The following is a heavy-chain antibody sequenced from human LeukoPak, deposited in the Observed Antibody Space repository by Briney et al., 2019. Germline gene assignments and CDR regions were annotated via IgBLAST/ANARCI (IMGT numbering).Heavy chain of an antibody. CDR3: AKDRGKKWELLSNFDY. CDR1: GFTFSTYG. CDR2: ISYDGSNK. Sequence: GGSLRLSCEASGFTFSTYGMHWVRQAPGKGLEWVAVISYDGSNKFYADSVKGRFTISRDNSKNTLYLQMNSLRAEDTAVYYCAKDRGKKWELLSNFDYWGQGTLVTVSS. J-gene: IGHJ4*02. V-gene: IGHV3-30*18. D-gene: IGHD1-26*01.